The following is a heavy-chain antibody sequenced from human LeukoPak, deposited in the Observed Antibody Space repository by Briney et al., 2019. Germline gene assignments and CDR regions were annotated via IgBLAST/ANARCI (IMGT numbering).Heavy chain of an antibody. CDR2: IYTSGST. CDR1: GGSISSYY. Sequence: SETLSLTCTVSGGSISSYYWSWIRQPAGKGLEWIGRIYTSGSTNYNPSLKSRVTMSVDTSKNQFSLDLSSVTAADTAVYYCARDSSCGTRCYNWYFDLWGRGTLVTLSS. CDR3: ARDSSCGTRCYNWYFDL. D-gene: IGHD2-2*02. J-gene: IGHJ2*01. V-gene: IGHV4-4*07.